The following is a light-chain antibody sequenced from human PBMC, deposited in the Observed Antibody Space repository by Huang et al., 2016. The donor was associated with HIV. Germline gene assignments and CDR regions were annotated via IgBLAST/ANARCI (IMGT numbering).Light chain of an antibody. V-gene: IGKV2-29*02. CDR2: ELS. CDR3: MQGKQLPYT. J-gene: IGKJ2*01. CDR1: QGLLYREKIY. Sequence: DIVMTQTPLSLSVTPGQPASISCKSSQGLLYREKIYLYWYLQKPGQSPQLLIYELSNRFSGVPDRFSGSGSPIEFTLKISRVETEDVGVYYCMQGKQLPYTFGQGTRLEIK.